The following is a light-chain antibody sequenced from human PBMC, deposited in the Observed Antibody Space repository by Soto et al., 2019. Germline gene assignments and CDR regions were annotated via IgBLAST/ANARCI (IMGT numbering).Light chain of an antibody. J-gene: IGLJ1*01. CDR2: GVT. CDR1: SGDFGGYNY. V-gene: IGLV2-14*03. Sequence: QSALTQPASVSGSPGQSITISCTGASGDFGGYNYVSWYQQHPGKAPQLLIYGVTNRPSGVSNRFSGSKSGNTASLTISGRQADDEAEYYCNSYTNSNTLPVFGSGTKLTVL. CDR3: NSYTNSNTLPV.